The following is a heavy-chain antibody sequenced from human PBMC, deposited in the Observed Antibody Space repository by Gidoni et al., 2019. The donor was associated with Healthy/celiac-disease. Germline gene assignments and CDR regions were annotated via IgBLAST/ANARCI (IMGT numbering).Heavy chain of an antibody. J-gene: IGHJ6*02. D-gene: IGHD3-22*01. CDR2: IYTSGST. CDR1: GGSISIVSYH. V-gene: IGHV4-61*02. CDR3: ASGGYPYYYYGMDV. Sequence: QVQLQESGPGLVKPSQTLSLTCTVPGGSISIVSYHWSCIRQPAGKGLEWIGRIYTSGSTNYNPSLKSRVTISVDTSKNQFSLKLSAVTAADTAVYYCASGGYPYYYYGMDVWGQGTTVTVSS.